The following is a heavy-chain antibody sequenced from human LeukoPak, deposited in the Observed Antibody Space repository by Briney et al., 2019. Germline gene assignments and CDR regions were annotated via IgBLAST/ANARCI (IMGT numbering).Heavy chain of an antibody. CDR2: INPVTGDT. Sequence: ASVKVSCKASGYTFTKYFIHWVRQASGQGLEWMGIINPVTGDTVYAQKFQGRVTMTRDTSTSTVSMELSSLRAEDTAMFYCATEGPATHYFGFWGQGTLVTVSS. V-gene: IGHV1-46*01. CDR1: GYTFTKYF. CDR3: ATEGPATHYFGF. J-gene: IGHJ4*02.